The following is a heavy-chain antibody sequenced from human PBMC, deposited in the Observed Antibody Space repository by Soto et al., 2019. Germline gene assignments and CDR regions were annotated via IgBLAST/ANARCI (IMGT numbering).Heavy chain of an antibody. CDR2: IYYSGST. CDR1: GGSIRSYY. CDR3: ARVNRVQYCSGGSCRYNWFDP. V-gene: IGHV4-59*01. J-gene: IGHJ5*02. D-gene: IGHD2-15*01. Sequence: TSETLSLTCTVSGGSIRSYYWSWIRQPPGKGLEWIGYIYYSGSTNYNPSLKSRVTISVDTSKNQFSLKLSSVTAADTAVYYCARVNRVQYCSGGSCRYNWFDPWGQGTLVTVS.